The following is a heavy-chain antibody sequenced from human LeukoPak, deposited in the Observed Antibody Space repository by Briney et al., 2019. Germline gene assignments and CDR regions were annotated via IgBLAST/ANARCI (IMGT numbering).Heavy chain of an antibody. D-gene: IGHD4-23*01. J-gene: IGHJ5*02. V-gene: IGHV4-30-4*01. CDR1: GGSISSGDYY. CDR2: IYYSGST. Sequence: SQTLSLTCTVSGGSISSGDYYWSWIRQPPGKGLEWIGYIYYSGSTYYNPSLKSLVTISVDTSKNQFSLNLSSVTAADTAVYYCARENPYYSGNSGGWFDPWGQGTLVTVSS. CDR3: ARENPYYSGNSGGWFDP.